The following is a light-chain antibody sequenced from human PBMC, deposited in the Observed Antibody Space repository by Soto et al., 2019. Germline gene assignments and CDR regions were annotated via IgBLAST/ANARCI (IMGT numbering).Light chain of an antibody. V-gene: IGLV2-14*03. CDR3: SSYATSTHV. J-gene: IGLJ1*01. CDR2: EVA. CDR1: NSDVGAYPY. Sequence: QSVLTQPASVSGSPGQSITISCTGTNSDVGAYPYVSWYQQHPGNAPKLLIYEVADRPSGVSDRFSGSKSGNTASLTISALQAEDGAVYYCSSYATSTHVFGTGTKVTVL.